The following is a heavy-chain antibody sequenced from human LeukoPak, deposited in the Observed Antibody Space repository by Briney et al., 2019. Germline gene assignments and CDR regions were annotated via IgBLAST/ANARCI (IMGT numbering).Heavy chain of an antibody. CDR3: VVGALLVDY. CDR2: IYYSGTA. D-gene: IGHD1-26*01. V-gene: IGHV4-39*07. CDR1: GGSISRSSYY. J-gene: IGHJ4*02. Sequence: SETLSLTCTVSGGSISRSSYYWGWIRQPPGKGLEWIGNIYYSGTAYYNPSLKSRVTILVDTSKNQFSLKLSSVTAADTAVYYCVVGALLVDYWGQGTLVTVSS.